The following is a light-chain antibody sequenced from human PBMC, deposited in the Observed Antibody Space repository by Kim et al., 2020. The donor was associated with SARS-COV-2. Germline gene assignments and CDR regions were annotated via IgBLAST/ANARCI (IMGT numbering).Light chain of an antibody. CDR1: VSVGQW. CDR3: QQYNDYPYT. J-gene: IGKJ2*01. V-gene: IGKV1-5*03. CDR2: RAS. Sequence: DIQMTQSPSTLSASVGDRVTITCRARVSVGQWLAWYQQKPGKAPQVLIYRASTLESGVPSRFSGSGSGKGFTLTISSLQPDDFATYYCQQYNDYPYTFGQGTKLEI.